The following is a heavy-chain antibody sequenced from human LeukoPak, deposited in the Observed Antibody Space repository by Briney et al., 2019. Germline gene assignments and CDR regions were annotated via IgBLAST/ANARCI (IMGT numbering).Heavy chain of an antibody. Sequence: ASVKVSCKASGYTFTGYYMHWVRQAPGQGLEWMGWINPNSGGTNYAQKFQGRVTMTRDTSISTAYMELSRLRSDDTAVYYCARMTYDYVWGSYVSFFDYWGQGTLVTVSS. D-gene: IGHD3-16*01. J-gene: IGHJ4*02. CDR1: GYTFTGYY. CDR3: ARMTYDYVWGSYVSFFDY. CDR2: INPNSGGT. V-gene: IGHV1-2*02.